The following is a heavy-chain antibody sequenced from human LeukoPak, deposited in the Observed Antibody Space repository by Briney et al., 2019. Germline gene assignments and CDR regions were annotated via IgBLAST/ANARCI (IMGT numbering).Heavy chain of an antibody. J-gene: IGHJ3*02. CDR2: IYYSGST. Sequence: SETLSLTCAVYGGSFSGYYWSWIRQPPGKGLEWIGYIYYSGSTNYNPSLKSRVTISVDPSKNQFSLKLSSVTAADTAVYYCARRRYDFWSGPNDAFDIWGQGTMVTVSS. D-gene: IGHD3-3*01. V-gene: IGHV4-59*01. CDR3: ARRRYDFWSGPNDAFDI. CDR1: GGSFSGYY.